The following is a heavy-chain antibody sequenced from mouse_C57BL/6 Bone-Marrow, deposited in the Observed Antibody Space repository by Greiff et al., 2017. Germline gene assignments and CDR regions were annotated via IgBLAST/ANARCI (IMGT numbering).Heavy chain of an antibody. CDR3: ARWGYYGSY. CDR2: IYPGDGDT. D-gene: IGHD1-2*01. Sequence: QVQLKESGPELVKPGASVKISCKASGYAFSSSWMNWVKQRPGKGLEWIGRIYPGDGDTNYNGKFKGKATLTADKSSSTAYMQLSSLTSEDSAVYFCARWGYYGSYWGQGTTLTVSS. V-gene: IGHV1-82*01. CDR1: GYAFSSSW. J-gene: IGHJ2*01.